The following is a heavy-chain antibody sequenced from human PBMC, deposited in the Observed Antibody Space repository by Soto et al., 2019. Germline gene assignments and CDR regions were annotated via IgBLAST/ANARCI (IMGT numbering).Heavy chain of an antibody. CDR3: ERQRGYAKNWFDP. CDR2: VYPGDSDT. CDR1: GYSFVDYW. V-gene: IGHV5-51*01. Sequence: GESLKISCKASGYSFVDYWIAWVRQTPGKGLEWMGSVYPGDSDTRYSPSFQGHVTVSADKSINTAYLQWNSLKASDTAMYYCERQRGYAKNWFDPWGQGIPVTVSS. J-gene: IGHJ5*02. D-gene: IGHD5-12*01.